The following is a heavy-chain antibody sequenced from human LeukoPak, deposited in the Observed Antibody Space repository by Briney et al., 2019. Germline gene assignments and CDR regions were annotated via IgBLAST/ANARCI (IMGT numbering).Heavy chain of an antibody. Sequence: SETLSLTCTVSGGSISSYYWSWIRQPAGKGLEWIGRIYTSASTNYNPSLKSRVTMSVDTSKNQFSLKLSSVTAADTAVYYCAREQGGSWFGDSRGAFDIWGQGTMVTVSS. D-gene: IGHD3-10*01. J-gene: IGHJ3*02. CDR3: AREQGGSWFGDSRGAFDI. CDR1: GGSISSYY. V-gene: IGHV4-4*07. CDR2: IYTSAST.